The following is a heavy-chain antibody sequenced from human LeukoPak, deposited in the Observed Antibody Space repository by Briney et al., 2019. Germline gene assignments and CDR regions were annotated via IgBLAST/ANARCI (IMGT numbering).Heavy chain of an antibody. D-gene: IGHD3-3*01. CDR3: ARLRVGFLARMDV. J-gene: IGHJ6*02. V-gene: IGHV4-39*01. Sequence: ASETLSLTCTVSGGSISSSSYYRGWIRQPPGKGLEWIGSIYYSGSTYYNPSLKSRVTISVDTSKNQFSLKLSSVTAADTAVYYCARLRVGFLARMDVWGQGTTVTVSS. CDR1: GGSISSSSYY. CDR2: IYYSGST.